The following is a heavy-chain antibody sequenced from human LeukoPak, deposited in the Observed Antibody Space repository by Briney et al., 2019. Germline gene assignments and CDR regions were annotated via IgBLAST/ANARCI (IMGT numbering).Heavy chain of an antibody. Sequence: GGSLRLSCAASGFTFDDYGMSWVRQAPGKGLEWVSGLNRNGDITGYADSVKGRFIISRDNAKNSLYLQMNSLRAEDTAVYYCASLYSSSWYYFDYWGQGTLVTVSS. V-gene: IGHV3-20*04. CDR1: GFTFDDYG. CDR3: ASLYSSSWYYFDY. D-gene: IGHD6-13*01. CDR2: LNRNGDIT. J-gene: IGHJ4*02.